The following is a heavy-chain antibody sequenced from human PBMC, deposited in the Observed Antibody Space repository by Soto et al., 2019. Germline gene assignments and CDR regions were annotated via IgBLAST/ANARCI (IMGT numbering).Heavy chain of an antibody. Sequence: PSETLSLTCSVSGDSISSSNYYWGWIRQSPGKGLEWIGSMSYSGSDSYNPSLKSRVTISVDTSENQISLRLSSVTAADTAVYYCAGRGQGWYFDYWGPGTLVTVS. CDR2: MSYSGSD. J-gene: IGHJ4*02. CDR3: AGRGQGWYFDY. D-gene: IGHD6-19*01. CDR1: GDSISSSNYY. V-gene: IGHV4-39*01.